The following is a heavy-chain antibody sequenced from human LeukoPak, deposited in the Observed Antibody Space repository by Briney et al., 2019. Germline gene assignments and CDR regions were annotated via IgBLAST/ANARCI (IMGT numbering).Heavy chain of an antibody. D-gene: IGHD6-6*01. V-gene: IGHV3-33*01. J-gene: IGHJ1*01. CDR1: GFTFSSFG. CDR3: ASGAMGQLMAGYCQH. CDR2: IWYDGGNT. Sequence: GGSLRLSCAASGFTFSSFGMHWVRQAPGKGLEWVAVIWYDGGNTYYADSVKGRFTISRDNSKNTLYLQMNSLRAEDTAVYYCASGAMGQLMAGYCQHWGQGTLVTVSS.